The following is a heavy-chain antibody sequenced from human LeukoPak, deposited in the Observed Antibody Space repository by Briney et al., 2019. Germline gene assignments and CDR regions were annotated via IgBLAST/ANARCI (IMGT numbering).Heavy chain of an antibody. D-gene: IGHD3-22*01. CDR1: GGSISSSSYY. J-gene: IGHJ3*02. V-gene: IGHV4-39*07. CDR3: ARVYYDSSGYYRYDAFDI. CDR2: IYYSGST. Sequence: SETLSLTCTVSGGSISSSSYYWGWIRQPPGKGLEWIGSIYYSGSTYYNPSLKSRVIISVDTSKNQFSLKLSSVTAADTAVYYCARVYYDSSGYYRYDAFDIWGQGTMVTVSS.